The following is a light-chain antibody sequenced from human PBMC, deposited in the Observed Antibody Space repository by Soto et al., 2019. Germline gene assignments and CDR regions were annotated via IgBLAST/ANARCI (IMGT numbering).Light chain of an antibody. J-gene: IGKJ5*01. V-gene: IGKV1-5*03. CDR1: RSIINW. CDR2: KAS. CDR3: QQHNSFSIT. Sequence: DSQQTQSSSALSASVGYRVTITCRASRSIINWLAWYQQKSGKAPKLLIYKASSLESGVPSRFSGSGSGTEFTLTINSLQADDFATYYCQQHNSFSITFGQGTRLEI.